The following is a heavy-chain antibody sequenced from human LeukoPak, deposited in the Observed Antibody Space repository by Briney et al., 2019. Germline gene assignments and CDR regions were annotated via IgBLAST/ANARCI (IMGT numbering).Heavy chain of an antibody. V-gene: IGHV3-23*01. CDR3: AREGYYGVYFDY. D-gene: IGHD4-17*01. CDR1: GFTFSSYA. Sequence: LPGGSLRLSCAASGFTFSSYAMSWVRQAPRKGLEWVSVISARGSVYYPDPVKGRFTISRDNSKKTLFLQVNGLRLEDTAMFYCAREGYYGVYFDYWGQGTLVTVSS. J-gene: IGHJ4*02. CDR2: ISARGSV.